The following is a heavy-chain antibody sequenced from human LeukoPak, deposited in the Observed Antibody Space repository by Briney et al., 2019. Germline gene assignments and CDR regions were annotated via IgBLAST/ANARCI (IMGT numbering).Heavy chain of an antibody. V-gene: IGHV3-23*01. Sequence: GGSLRLSCAAFGFAFSSYGMSWVRQAPGKGLEWVSDISGTGGNTYYAESVKGRFTISRDNSKNTLYLQMNSLRAEDTAIYYCAFPAHHWLVRGAFDIWGQGTMVTVSS. CDR3: AFPAHHWLVRGAFDI. D-gene: IGHD6-19*01. CDR2: ISGTGGNT. CDR1: GFAFSSYG. J-gene: IGHJ3*02.